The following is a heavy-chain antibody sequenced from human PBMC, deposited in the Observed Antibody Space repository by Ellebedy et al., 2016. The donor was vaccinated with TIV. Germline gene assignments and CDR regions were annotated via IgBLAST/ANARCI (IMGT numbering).Heavy chain of an antibody. D-gene: IGHD3-9*01. CDR3: ARGRYYDILTGCDY. V-gene: IGHV4-4*02. J-gene: IGHJ4*02. CDR2: IYHSGST. Sequence: SETLSLTXAVSGGSISSSNWWSWVRQPPGKGLEWIGEIYHSGSTNYNPSLKSRVTISVDKSKNQFSLKLSSVTAADTAVYYCARGRYYDILTGCDYWGQGTLVTVSS. CDR1: GGSISSSNW.